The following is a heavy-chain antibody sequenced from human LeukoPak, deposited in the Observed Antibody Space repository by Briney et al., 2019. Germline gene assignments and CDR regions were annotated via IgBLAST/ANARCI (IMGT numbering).Heavy chain of an antibody. Sequence: ASVKVSCKASGYTFTGYYMRWVRQAPGQGLEWMGWINPNSGGTNYAQKFQGKVTMTRDTSISTAYMELSRLRSDDTAVYYCARVPITIFGVVITGYYYYGMDVWGQGTTVTVSS. D-gene: IGHD3-3*01. J-gene: IGHJ6*02. CDR3: ARVPITIFGVVITGYYYYGMDV. V-gene: IGHV1-2*02. CDR2: INPNSGGT. CDR1: GYTFTGYY.